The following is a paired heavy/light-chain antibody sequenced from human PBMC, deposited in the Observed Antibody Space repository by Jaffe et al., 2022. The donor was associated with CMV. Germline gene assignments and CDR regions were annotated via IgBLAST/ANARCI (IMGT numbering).Heavy chain of an antibody. CDR2: ISAYNGNT. D-gene: IGHD1-26*01. CDR3: ARDAFPAWIVGAIVRTVFDI. V-gene: IGHV1-18*04. Sequence: QVQLVQSGAEVKKPGASVKVSCKASGYTFTSYGISWVRQAPGQGLEWMGWISAYNGNTNYAQKLQGRVTMTTDTSTSTAYMELRSLRSDDTAVYYCARDAFPAWIVGAIVRTVFDIWGQGTMVTVSS. CDR1: GYTFTSYG. J-gene: IGHJ3*02.
Light chain of an antibody. CDR2: GAS. J-gene: IGKJ3*01. CDR3: QQYNNWPPRRA. CDR1: QSVSSN. V-gene: IGKV3-15*01. Sequence: EIVMTQSPATLSVSPGERATLSCRASQSVSSNLAWYQQKPGQAPRLLIYGASTRATGIPARFSGSGSGTEFTLTISSLQSEDFAVYYCQQYNNWPPRRAFGPGTKVDIK.